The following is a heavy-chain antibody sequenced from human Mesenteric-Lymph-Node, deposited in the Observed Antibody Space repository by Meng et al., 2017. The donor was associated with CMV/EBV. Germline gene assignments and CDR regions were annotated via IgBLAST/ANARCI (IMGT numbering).Heavy chain of an antibody. Sequence: GGSLRLSCAASGFSFSSHAMTWVRQAPGKGLEWVSTFSTNGSTTYHADSVKGRFTISRDNAKNSLYLQMNSLRAEDTAVYYCASLIDIVVVPAASYYYGMDVWGQGTTVTVSS. V-gene: IGHV3-23*01. CDR2: FSTNGSTT. D-gene: IGHD2-2*01. J-gene: IGHJ6*02. CDR1: GFSFSSHA. CDR3: ASLIDIVVVPAASYYYGMDV.